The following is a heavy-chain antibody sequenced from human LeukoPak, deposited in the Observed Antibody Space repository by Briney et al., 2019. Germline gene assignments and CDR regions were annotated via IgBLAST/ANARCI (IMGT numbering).Heavy chain of an antibody. CDR3: LTIVETPIDAFDI. J-gene: IGHJ3*02. V-gene: IGHV3-53*01. CDR2: IYSGDTT. CDR1: GFTVSSNY. D-gene: IGHD4-23*01. Sequence: PGGSLRLSCVASGFTVSSNYMSWVRQAPGKGLEWVSLIYSGDTTHYVDSVKGRFTISIDDAKETLFLQMNSLTAEDTAVYYCLTIVETPIDAFDIWGQGAMVTVSS.